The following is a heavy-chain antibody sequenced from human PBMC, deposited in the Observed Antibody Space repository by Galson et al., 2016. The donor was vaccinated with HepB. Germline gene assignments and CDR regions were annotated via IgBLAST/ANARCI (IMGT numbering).Heavy chain of an antibody. J-gene: IGHJ4*02. V-gene: IGHV6-1*01. Sequence: CAISGDSVSSNNAGWNWIRQSPSRGLEWLGRTFYRSNWQNDYAESVKSRITINPDTSKNQFSLHLSSVTPEDTGVYYCARSYLLGRGFGWWGPGTPVTVPS. CDR1: GDSVSSNNAG. D-gene: IGHD3-10*01. CDR2: TFYRSNWQN. CDR3: ARSYLLGRGFGW.